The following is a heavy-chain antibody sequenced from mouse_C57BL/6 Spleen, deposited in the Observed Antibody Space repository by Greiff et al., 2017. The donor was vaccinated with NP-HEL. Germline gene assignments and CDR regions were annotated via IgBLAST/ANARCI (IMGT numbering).Heavy chain of an antibody. D-gene: IGHD1-1*02. J-gene: IGHJ4*01. V-gene: IGHV1-54*01. Sequence: QVQLQQSGAELVRPGTSVKVSCKASGYAFTNYLIEWVKQRPGQGLEWIGVINPGSGGTNYNEKFKGKATLTADKSSSTAYMQLSSLTSEDSAVYFCAREVATGNYAMDYWGQGTSVTVSS. CDR1: GYAFTNYL. CDR3: AREVATGNYAMDY. CDR2: INPGSGGT.